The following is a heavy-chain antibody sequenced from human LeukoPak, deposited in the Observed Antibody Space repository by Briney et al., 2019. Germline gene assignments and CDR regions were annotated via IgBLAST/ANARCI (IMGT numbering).Heavy chain of an antibody. V-gene: IGHV3-23*01. J-gene: IGHJ3*02. CDR1: GFTFSSYA. CDR2: ISGSGGST. D-gene: IGHD1-26*01. CDR3: AKGMSGSYPSRGAFDI. Sequence: GGSLRLSCAASGFTFSSYAMSWVRQAPGKGLEWVPGISGSGGSTYYADSVKGRFTISRDNSKNTLSLLMSSLRAEDTAVYCCAKGMSGSYPSRGAFDIWGQGTVVTVSS.